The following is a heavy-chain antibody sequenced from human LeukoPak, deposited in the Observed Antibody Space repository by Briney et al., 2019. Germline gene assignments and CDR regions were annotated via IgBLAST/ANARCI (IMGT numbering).Heavy chain of an antibody. CDR2: ISSSGDST. Sequence: GGSLRLSCAASGFSFSTYAMSWVRQAPGKGLEWVSSISSSGDSTYYADAVKGRFTISRDNSKNTLYLRMNSLRAEDTAVYYCVEDVVVIVAAKPGIWGQGTLVAVSS. D-gene: IGHD2-15*01. J-gene: IGHJ1*01. CDR1: GFSFSTYA. V-gene: IGHV3-23*01. CDR3: VEDVVVIVAAKPGI.